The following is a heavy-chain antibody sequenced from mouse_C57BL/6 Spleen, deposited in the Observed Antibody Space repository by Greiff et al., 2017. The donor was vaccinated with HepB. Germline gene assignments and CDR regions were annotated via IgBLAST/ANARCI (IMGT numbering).Heavy chain of an antibody. V-gene: IGHV1-82*01. J-gene: IGHJ4*01. CDR2: IYPGDGDT. D-gene: IGHD4-1*02. CDR1: GYAFSSSW. Sequence: VQLQQSGPELVKPGASVKISCKASGYAFSSSWMNWVKQRPGKGLEWIGRIYPGDGDTNYNGKFKGKATLTADKSSSTAYMQLSSLTSEDSAVYFCAINSYYAMDYWGQRTSVTVSS. CDR3: AINSYYAMDY.